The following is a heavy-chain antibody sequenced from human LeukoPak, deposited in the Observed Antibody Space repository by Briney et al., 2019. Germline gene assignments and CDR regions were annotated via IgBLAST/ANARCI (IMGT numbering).Heavy chain of an antibody. CDR1: GFPFSDYV. D-gene: IGHD3-10*01. CDR3: ASRRGITIQH. V-gene: IGHV3-30*02. J-gene: IGHJ1*01. Sequence: GGSLRLSCAASGFPFSDYVMHWVRQAPGKGLEWVSVIRYDGNNKYYADSVKGRFTISRDNSKNTLYLQMNSLESEDTAVYYCASRRGITIQHWGQGTLVTVSS. CDR2: IRYDGNNK.